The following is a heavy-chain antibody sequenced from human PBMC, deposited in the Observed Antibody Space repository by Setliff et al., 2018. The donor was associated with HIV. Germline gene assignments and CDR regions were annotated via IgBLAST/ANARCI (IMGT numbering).Heavy chain of an antibody. J-gene: IGHJ4*02. Sequence: PSETLSLTCAVYDGSFSGYYWSWIRQPPGKGLEWIGEIDHSGSTNYNPSLRSRVIMSMDTSKSQFSLRVASVTSAGTAVYYCVATTHNFWSAYTSWGQGTPVTVSS. CDR1: DGSFSGYY. V-gene: IGHV4-34*01. CDR3: VATTHNFWSAYTS. CDR2: IDHSGST. D-gene: IGHD3-3*01.